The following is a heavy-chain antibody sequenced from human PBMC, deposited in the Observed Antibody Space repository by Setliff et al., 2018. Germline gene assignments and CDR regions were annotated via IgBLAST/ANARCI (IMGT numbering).Heavy chain of an antibody. Sequence: ESLKISCKASGYNFLDYWIGWVRQMPGKGLEWMGILYPDDSDTRYSPSVQGPFTISADKSISTAYLQWSSLKASDTAFYYCARRRRFDSGGPRSPWYFDLWGRGTLVTVSS. D-gene: IGHD3-22*01. CDR1: GYNFLDYW. J-gene: IGHJ2*01. V-gene: IGHV5-51*01. CDR3: ARRRRFDSGGPRSPWYFDL. CDR2: LYPDDSDT.